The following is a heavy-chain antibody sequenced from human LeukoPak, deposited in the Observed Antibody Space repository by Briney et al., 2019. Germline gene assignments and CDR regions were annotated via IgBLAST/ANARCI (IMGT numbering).Heavy chain of an antibody. CDR3: ARDKFGGYGDNWFDP. CDR1: GGTFSSYA. V-gene: IGHV1-69*05. D-gene: IGHD5-12*01. CDR2: IIPIFGTA. J-gene: IGHJ5*02. Sequence: SVKVSCKASGGTFSSYAISWMRQAPAQGLEWMGRIIPIFGTANYAQKFQGRVTITTDESTSTAYMELSSLRSEDTAVYYCARDKFGGYGDNWFDPWGQGTLVTVSS.